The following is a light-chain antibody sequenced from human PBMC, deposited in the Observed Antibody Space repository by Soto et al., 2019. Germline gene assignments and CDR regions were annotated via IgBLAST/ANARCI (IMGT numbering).Light chain of an antibody. CDR3: HQYYKWPLT. J-gene: IGKJ4*01. Sequence: EIVLTQSPATLSLSPGERVTLSCRASQSAISNLAWYQQKPGQTPRLLIYDASTRATDIPARFSGIVSGTDFTLTISSLLSEDFAVYYCHQYYKWPLTFGGGTKVDIK. CDR1: QSAISN. CDR2: DAS. V-gene: IGKV3-15*01.